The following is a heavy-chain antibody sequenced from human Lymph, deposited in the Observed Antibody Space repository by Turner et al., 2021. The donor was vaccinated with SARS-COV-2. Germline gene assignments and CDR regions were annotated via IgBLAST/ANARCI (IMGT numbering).Heavy chain of an antibody. CDR3: ARDPPIQIWVDYFYYGMDV. CDR2: INPSGGST. V-gene: IGHV1-46*01. J-gene: IGHJ6*02. D-gene: IGHD5-18*01. CDR1: GYTFTSYY. Sequence: QVQLVQSGAEVKKPGASVKVSCKASGYTFTSYYMHWVRQAPGQGLEWMGIINPSGGSTSYAQKFQGRGTMTRDTSTSTVYMELSSLRSEDTAVYYCARDPPIQIWVDYFYYGMDVWGQGTTVTVSS.